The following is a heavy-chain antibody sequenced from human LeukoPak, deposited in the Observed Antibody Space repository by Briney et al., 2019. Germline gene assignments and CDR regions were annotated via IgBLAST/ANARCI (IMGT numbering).Heavy chain of an antibody. V-gene: IGHV4-59*01. CDR3: ARLRWARSTSSDAFDI. J-gene: IGHJ3*02. CDR1: GGSISSYY. D-gene: IGHD2-2*01. Sequence: SETLSLTCTVSGGSISSYYWSWIRQPPGKGLEWIGYIYYSGSTNYNPSLKSRVTISVDTSKNQFSLKLSSVTAADTAVYYCARLRWARSTSSDAFDIWGQGTMVTVSS. CDR2: IYYSGST.